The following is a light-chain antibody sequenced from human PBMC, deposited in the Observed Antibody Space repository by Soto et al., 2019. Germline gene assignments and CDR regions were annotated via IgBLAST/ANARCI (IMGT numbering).Light chain of an antibody. CDR1: QSISSW. V-gene: IGKV1-5*03. Sequence: DIQMTQSPSTLYASVGDRVTITCRASQSISSWVAWYQQKLGKAPKLLIYKASSLESGVPSRFSGSGSGTDFTLTISSLQPDDFATYYCQQYNSYPYTFGQGTKLEIK. J-gene: IGKJ2*01. CDR2: KAS. CDR3: QQYNSYPYT.